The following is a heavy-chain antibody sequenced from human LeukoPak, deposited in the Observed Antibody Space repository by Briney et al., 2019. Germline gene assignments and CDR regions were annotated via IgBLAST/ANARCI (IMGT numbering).Heavy chain of an antibody. CDR1: GYSFTSYW. Sequence: RGESLKISCKGSGYSFTSYWIGWVRQMPGKGLEWMGIIYPGDSDTRYSPSFQGQVTISADKSISTAYLQWSSLKASDTAMYYCARRGYSYGWSGSQEGNWFDPWGQGTLVTVSS. CDR3: ARRGYSYGWSGSQEGNWFDP. CDR2: IYPGDSDT. D-gene: IGHD5-18*01. V-gene: IGHV5-51*01. J-gene: IGHJ5*02.